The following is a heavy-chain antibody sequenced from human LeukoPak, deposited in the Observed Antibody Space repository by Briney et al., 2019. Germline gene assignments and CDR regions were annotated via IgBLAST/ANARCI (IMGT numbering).Heavy chain of an antibody. CDR1: GFTFSNAW. D-gene: IGHD6-13*01. J-gene: IGHJ4*02. V-gene: IGHV3-15*01. Sequence: PGGSLRLSCAASGFTFSNAWMSWVRQAPGKGLEWVGRIKSKTDGGTTDYAAPVKGRFTISRDDSKNTLYLQMNSLRTEDTAVYYCTTDGWDSSSWYYFDYWGQGTLVTVSS. CDR3: TTDGWDSSSWYYFDY. CDR2: IKSKTDGGTT.